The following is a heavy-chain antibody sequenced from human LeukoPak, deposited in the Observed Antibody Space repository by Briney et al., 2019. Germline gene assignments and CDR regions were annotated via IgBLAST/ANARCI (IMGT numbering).Heavy chain of an antibody. V-gene: IGHV3-23*01. J-gene: IGHJ4*02. Sequence: GGSLRLSCAASEFTFSSYAMSWVRQAPGKGLEWVSTISNNDGTTYYADSVKGRFTISRDHSKNTLYLQMDSLTGEDTAIYYCAKATGTLGNWGQGTLVTVSS. CDR2: ISNNDGTT. D-gene: IGHD1-1*01. CDR1: EFTFSSYA. CDR3: AKATGTLGN.